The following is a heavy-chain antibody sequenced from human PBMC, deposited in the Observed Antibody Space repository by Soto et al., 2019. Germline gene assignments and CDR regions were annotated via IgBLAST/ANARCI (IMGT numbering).Heavy chain of an antibody. CDR1: GFTVSSNY. CDR2: IYSGGST. Sequence: PGGSLRLSCAASGFTVSSNYMSWVRQAPGKGLEWVSVIYSGGSTYYADSVKGRFTISRDNSKNTLCLQMNSLRAEDTAVYYCARDPRYCSSTSCYYYGMDVWGQGTTVTVSS. D-gene: IGHD2-2*01. J-gene: IGHJ6*02. CDR3: ARDPRYCSSTSCYYYGMDV. V-gene: IGHV3-53*01.